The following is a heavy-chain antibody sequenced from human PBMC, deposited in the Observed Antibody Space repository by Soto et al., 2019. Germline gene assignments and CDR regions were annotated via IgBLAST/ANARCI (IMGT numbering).Heavy chain of an antibody. CDR3: ARLSPTVAY. Sequence: QVQLVQSGAEVKKPGASVKVSCKASGYTFTSYGISWVRQAPGQGLEWMGWISAYNGNTNYARKLQGRVTMTTDTTTSPAHVVATRLRCDDPAACHGARLSPTVAYWGQGTLVTLSS. J-gene: IGHJ4*02. CDR2: ISAYNGNT. V-gene: IGHV1-18*01. CDR1: GYTFTSYG.